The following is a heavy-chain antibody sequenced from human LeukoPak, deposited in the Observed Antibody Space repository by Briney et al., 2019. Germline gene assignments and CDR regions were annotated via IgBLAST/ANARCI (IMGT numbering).Heavy chain of an antibody. V-gene: IGHV4-59*01. J-gene: IGHJ1*01. D-gene: IGHD6-6*01. CDR3: ARGGAARLHFQN. Sequence: SETLSLTCAVSGGAISSYYWGWIRQPPGKGLEWIGYINYSGSSNHNPSLKSRVTISVDTSKNQFSLNLNSVTAADTAVYYCARGGAARLHFQNWGQGTLVTVSS. CDR1: GGAISSYY. CDR2: INYSGSS.